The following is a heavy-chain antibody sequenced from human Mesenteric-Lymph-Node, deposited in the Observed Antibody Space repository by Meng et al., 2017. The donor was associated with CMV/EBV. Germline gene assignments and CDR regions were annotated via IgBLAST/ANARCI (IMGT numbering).Heavy chain of an antibody. CDR1: GGSNSSGGYY. Sequence: VSGGSNSSGGYYWSWIRQHPGKGLEWIGYINDRGTTDSNPSLKSRVTISVDTSKNQFSLKLSSVTAADTAVYYCARDSVAGSGLDYWGQGTLVTVSS. D-gene: IGHD6-19*01. J-gene: IGHJ4*02. CDR2: INDRGTT. V-gene: IGHV4-31*02. CDR3: ARDSVAGSGLDY.